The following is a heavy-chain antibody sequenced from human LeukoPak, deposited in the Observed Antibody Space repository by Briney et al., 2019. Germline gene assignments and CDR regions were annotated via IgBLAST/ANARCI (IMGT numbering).Heavy chain of an antibody. V-gene: IGHV1-18*01. CDR2: ISAYNGNT. J-gene: IGHJ6*02. D-gene: IGHD6-19*01. CDR3: ARAPRIAVAAGYYGMDV. CDR1: GYTFTSYG. Sequence: ASVKVSCKASGYTFTSYGISWVRQAPGQGLEWMGWISAYNGNTSYAQKLQGRVTMTTDTSTSTAYMELRSLRSDDTAAYYCARAPRIAVAAGYYGMDVWGQGTTVTVSS.